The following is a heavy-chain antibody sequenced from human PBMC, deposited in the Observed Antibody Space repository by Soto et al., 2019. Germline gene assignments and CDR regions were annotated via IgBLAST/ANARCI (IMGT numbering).Heavy chain of an antibody. CDR1: GNSFSSHA. J-gene: IGHJ4*02. CDR2: IIPVFDTP. CDR3: AKGGALSTSWYWGDGLDS. V-gene: IGHV1-69*06. Sequence: QVHLEQSGSEVKKSGSSVKVSCKSSGNSFSSHAITWVRQAPGQGLEWMGGIIPVFDTPTYARRFQDRVTITSDKSTNTSYMEWRSLRSEDTAVYYGAKGGALSTSWYWGDGLDSWGQGTQVTGSS. D-gene: IGHD6-13*01.